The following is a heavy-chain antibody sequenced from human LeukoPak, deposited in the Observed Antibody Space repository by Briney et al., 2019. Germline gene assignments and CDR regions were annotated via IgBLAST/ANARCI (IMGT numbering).Heavy chain of an antibody. D-gene: IGHD6-19*01. Sequence: ASVKVSCKASGYTFTGYYMHWVRQAPGQGPEWMGWINPNSGGTNYAQKFQGRVTMTRDTSISTAYMELSRLRSDDTAVYYCARESGAVAGRPIDYWGQGTLVTVSS. CDR1: GYTFTGYY. J-gene: IGHJ4*02. V-gene: IGHV1-2*02. CDR3: ARESGAVAGRPIDY. CDR2: INPNSGGT.